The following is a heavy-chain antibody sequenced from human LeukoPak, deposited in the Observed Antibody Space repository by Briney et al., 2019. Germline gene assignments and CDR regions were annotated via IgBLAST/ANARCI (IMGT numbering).Heavy chain of an antibody. CDR3: ARNEGWVPAANY. J-gene: IGHJ4*02. CDR1: GGSISSSYY. Sequence: SETLSLTCTVSGGSISSSYYWGWIRQPPGKGLEWIGSIYYSGSTYYNPSLKSRVTISVDTSKNQFSLKLSSVTAADTAVYYCARNEGWVPAANYWGQGTLVTVSS. CDR2: IYYSGST. V-gene: IGHV4-39*01. D-gene: IGHD2-2*01.